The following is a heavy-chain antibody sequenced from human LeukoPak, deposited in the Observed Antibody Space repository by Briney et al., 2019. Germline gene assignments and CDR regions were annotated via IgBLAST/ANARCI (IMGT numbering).Heavy chain of an antibody. D-gene: IGHD5-12*01. V-gene: IGHV4-39*07. CDR3: ARVGRYSGNNPADY. Sequence: SETLSLTCTVSGGSISSSSYYWGWIRQPPGKGLEWIGSIYYSGSTYYNPSLKSRVTISVDTSKNQFSLKLSSVTAADTAVYYCARVGRYSGNNPADYWGQGTLVTVSS. CDR1: GGSISSSSYY. J-gene: IGHJ4*02. CDR2: IYYSGST.